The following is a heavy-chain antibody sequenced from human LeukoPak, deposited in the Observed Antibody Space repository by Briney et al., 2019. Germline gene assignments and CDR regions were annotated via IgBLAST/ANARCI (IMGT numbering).Heavy chain of an antibody. CDR3: ARGPIEVYDFWSGYNNWFDP. Sequence: QTGGSLRLSCAASGFTFSSYEMNWVRQAPGKGLEWVSYISSSGSTIYYADSVKGRFTISRDNAKNSLYLQMNSLRAEDTAVYYCARGPIEVYDFWSGYNNWFDPWGQGTLVTVSS. V-gene: IGHV3-48*03. D-gene: IGHD3-3*01. J-gene: IGHJ5*02. CDR1: GFTFSSYE. CDR2: ISSSGSTI.